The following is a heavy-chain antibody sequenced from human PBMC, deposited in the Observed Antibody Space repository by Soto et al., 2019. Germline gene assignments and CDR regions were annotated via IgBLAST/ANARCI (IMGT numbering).Heavy chain of an antibody. V-gene: IGHV1-2*04. Sequence: ASVKVSCKASGYTFTGYYMHWVRQAPGQGLEWMGWINPNSGGTNYAQKFQGWVTMTRDTSISTAYMELSRLRSDDTAVYYCARDISDYCTNGVCSIRYYYGMDVWGQGTTVTVSS. CDR2: INPNSGGT. D-gene: IGHD2-8*01. J-gene: IGHJ6*02. CDR3: ARDISDYCTNGVCSIRYYYGMDV. CDR1: GYTFTGYY.